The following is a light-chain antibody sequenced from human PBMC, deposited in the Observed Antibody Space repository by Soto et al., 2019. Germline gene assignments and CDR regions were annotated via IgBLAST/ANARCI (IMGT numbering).Light chain of an antibody. V-gene: IGKV1-12*01. Sequence: DIQMTQSPCSVSASVGDTVTITCRASEDVSAWLAWYQQKPGKAPKLLIYAASTLQSGVPSRFSGSGSGTDFTLTISSLQPEDFATYFCQQVDSYPITFGQGTRLEIK. CDR2: AAS. CDR3: QQVDSYPIT. CDR1: EDVSAW. J-gene: IGKJ5*01.